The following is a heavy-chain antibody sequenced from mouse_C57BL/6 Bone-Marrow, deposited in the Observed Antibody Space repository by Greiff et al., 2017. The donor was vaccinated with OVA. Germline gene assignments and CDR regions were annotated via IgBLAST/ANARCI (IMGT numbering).Heavy chain of an antibody. CDR1: GYSITSGYY. V-gene: IGHV3-6*01. Sequence: EVQLQQSGPGLVKPSQSLSLTCSVTGYSITSGYYWNWIRQFPGNKLEWMGYISYDGSNNYNPSLKNRISITRDTSKNQFFLKLKSVTTEDTATYYCAREVYSPLRYWYFDVWGTGTTVTVSS. CDR2: ISYDGSN. CDR3: AREVYSPLRYWYFDV. J-gene: IGHJ1*03. D-gene: IGHD1-1*01.